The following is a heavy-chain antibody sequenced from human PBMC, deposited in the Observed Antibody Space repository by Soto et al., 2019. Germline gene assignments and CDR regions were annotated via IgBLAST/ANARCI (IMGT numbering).Heavy chain of an antibody. V-gene: IGHV4-59*01. J-gene: IGHJ4*02. Sequence: PSETLSLTCTVSGGSISSYYWRWIRQPPGKGLEWIGYIYYSGSTNYNPSLKSRVTISVDTSKNQFSLKLSSVTAADTAVYYCARATVYWYSSSWLGGFDYWGQGTLVTV. D-gene: IGHD6-13*01. CDR1: GGSISSYY. CDR3: ARATVYWYSSSWLGGFDY. CDR2: IYYSGST.